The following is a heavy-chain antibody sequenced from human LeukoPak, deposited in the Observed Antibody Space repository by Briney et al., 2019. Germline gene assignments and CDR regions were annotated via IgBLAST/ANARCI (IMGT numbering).Heavy chain of an antibody. J-gene: IGHJ4*02. Sequence: SETLSLTCIVSGGSISSSSYYWGWIRQPPGKGLEWIGYIYHSGSTYYNPSLKSRVTISVDRSKNQFSLKLSSVTAADTAVYYCARDRSAYSSSWYYFDYWGQGTLVTVSS. CDR3: ARDRSAYSSSWYYFDY. CDR1: GGSISSSSYY. D-gene: IGHD6-13*01. CDR2: IYHSGST. V-gene: IGHV4-39*07.